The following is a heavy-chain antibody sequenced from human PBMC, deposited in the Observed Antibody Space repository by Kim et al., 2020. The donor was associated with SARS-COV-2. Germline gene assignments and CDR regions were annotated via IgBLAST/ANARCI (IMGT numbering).Heavy chain of an antibody. CDR1: GFTFSSYA. CDR3: ARASSRISWQEYFQH. Sequence: GGSLRLSCAASGFTFSSYAMHWVRQAPGKGLEWVALISYDGSDKYYADSVKGRFTISRDNSRNTLYLQMNSLTADDSAVYYCARASSRISWQEYFQHWGQGTLVTVSS. D-gene: IGHD6-13*01. J-gene: IGHJ1*01. V-gene: IGHV3-30*04. CDR2: ISYDGSDK.